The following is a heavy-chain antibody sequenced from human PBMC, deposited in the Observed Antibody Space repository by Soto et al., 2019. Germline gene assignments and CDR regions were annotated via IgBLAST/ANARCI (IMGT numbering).Heavy chain of an antibody. CDR1: GFSFSNYG. D-gene: IGHD6-13*01. CDR2: ISYDGSNK. Sequence: QVQLVESGGGVVQPGRSLRLSCAASGFSFSNYGMHWVRQAPGKGLEWVAVISYDGSNKYYADSVMGRFTISRDISKNTLYLQMNSLRAEDTAVYYCAKHRSSTWSYVDTWGQGTLVTVSS. V-gene: IGHV3-30*18. CDR3: AKHRSSTWSYVDT. J-gene: IGHJ4*02.